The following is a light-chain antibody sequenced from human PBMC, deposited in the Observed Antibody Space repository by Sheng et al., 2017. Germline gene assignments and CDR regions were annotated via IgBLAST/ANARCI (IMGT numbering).Light chain of an antibody. CDR1: QTIDLNF. CDR3: QQYGTSIGFT. J-gene: IGKJ3*01. Sequence: DMMLTQSPGTLSLSPGEKATLSCRASQTIDLNFLAWYQHKPGQAPRLLIYGATSRATGIPDRFSGSGSGTDFNLTISRLEPEDFAVYYCQQYGTSIGFTFGPGTKMDIK. V-gene: IGKV3-20*01. CDR2: GAT.